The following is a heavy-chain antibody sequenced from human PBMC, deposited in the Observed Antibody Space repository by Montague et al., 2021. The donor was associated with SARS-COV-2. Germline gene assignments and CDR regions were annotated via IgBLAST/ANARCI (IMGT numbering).Heavy chain of an antibody. J-gene: IGHJ6*03. CDR3: ARGQQGDNIVVEVIGFYYYMDV. D-gene: IGHD3-22*01. Sequence: SETLSLTCAVSGGSFSGFYWSWVRQPPGEGLGWIGEITSSGSINYNPSLKSRVTILVDSSKNQFSLKLTSVTAAATAVYYCARGQQGDNIVVEVIGFYYYMDVWGKGTTVTVSS. CDR2: ITSSGSI. CDR1: GGSFSGFY. V-gene: IGHV4-34*01.